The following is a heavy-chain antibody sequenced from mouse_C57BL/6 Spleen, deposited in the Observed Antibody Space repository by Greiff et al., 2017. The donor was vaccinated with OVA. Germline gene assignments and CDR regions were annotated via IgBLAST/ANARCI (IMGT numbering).Heavy chain of an antibody. J-gene: IGHJ1*03. V-gene: IGHV5-6*01. CDR2: ISSGGSYT. D-gene: IGHD2-2*01. CDR3: ARHGSMVTTNGYFDV. Sequence: EVKLVESGGDLVKPGGSLKLSCAASGFTFSSYGMSWVRQTPDKRLEWVATISSGGSYTYYPDSVKGRFTISRDNAKNTLCLQMSSLKSEDTAMYYCARHGSMVTTNGYFDVWGTGTTVTVSS. CDR1: GFTFSSYG.